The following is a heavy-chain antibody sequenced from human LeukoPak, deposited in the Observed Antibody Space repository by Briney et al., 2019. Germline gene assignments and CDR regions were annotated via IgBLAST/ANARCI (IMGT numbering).Heavy chain of an antibody. V-gene: IGHV3-21*01. CDR3: ARGGATTSQFDY. CDR2: ISSSSSYI. J-gene: IGHJ4*02. Sequence: GGSLRLSCAVSGFTFSSYSMNWVRQAPGKGLEWVSSISSSSSYIYYADSVKGRFTISRDNAKNSLYLQMNSLRAEDTAVYYCARGGATTSQFDYWGQGTLVTVSS. D-gene: IGHD1-26*01. CDR1: GFTFSSYS.